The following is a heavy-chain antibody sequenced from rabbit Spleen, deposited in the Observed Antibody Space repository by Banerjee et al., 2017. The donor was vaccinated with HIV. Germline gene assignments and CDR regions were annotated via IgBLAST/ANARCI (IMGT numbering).Heavy chain of an antibody. CDR3: ARDTSSSFSSYGMDL. CDR1: GVSFSGDSY. CDR2: IDAGSSGFT. D-gene: IGHD1-1*01. Sequence: QSLEESGGDLVKPGASLTLTCTASGVSFSGDSYMCRVRQAPGKGLEWIACIDAGSSGFTYFATWAKGRFTISKTSSTTVTLQMTSLTAADTATYFCARDTSSSFSSYGMDLWGPGTLVTVS. V-gene: IGHV1S40*01. J-gene: IGHJ6*01.